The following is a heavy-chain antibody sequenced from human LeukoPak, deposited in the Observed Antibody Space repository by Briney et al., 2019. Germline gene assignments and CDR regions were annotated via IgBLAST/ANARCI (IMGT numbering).Heavy chain of an antibody. D-gene: IGHD5-12*01. J-gene: IGHJ5*02. CDR3: SRLAARLSWFDP. CDR1: GYSISSGYY. V-gene: IGHV4-38-2*02. Sequence: SETLSLTCSVSGYSISSGYYWGWIRQPPGKGLEWIGSIYYSGSIYYNPSLKSRVTISVDTSKNQFSLKVRSVTAADTAVYYCSRLAARLSWFDPWGQGTLVTVSS. CDR2: IYYSGSI.